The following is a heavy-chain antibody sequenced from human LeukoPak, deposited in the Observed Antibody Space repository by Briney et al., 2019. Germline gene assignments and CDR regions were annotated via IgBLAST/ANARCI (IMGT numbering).Heavy chain of an antibody. V-gene: IGHV3-53*01. CDR1: GFTVSSNY. CDR2: IYSGGST. J-gene: IGHJ6*03. CDR3: ARYQNYYYYMDV. Sequence: GGSLRLSCAASGFTVSSNYMSWVRQAPGKGLEWVSVIYSGGSTHYADSVKGRFTISRDNSKNTLYLQMNSLRAEDTAVYYCARYQNYYYYMDVWGKGTTVTVSS. D-gene: IGHD2-2*01.